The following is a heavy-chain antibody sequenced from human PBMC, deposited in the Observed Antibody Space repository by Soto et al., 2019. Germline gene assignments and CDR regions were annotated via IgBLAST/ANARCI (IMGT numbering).Heavy chain of an antibody. CDR3: ARALGVYSYGYVVFDY. D-gene: IGHD5-18*01. CDR1: GGSISSYY. J-gene: IGHJ4*02. CDR2: IYYSGST. Sequence: SETLSLTCTVSGGSISSYYWSWIRQPPGKGLEWIGYIYYSGSTNYNPSLKSRVTISVDTSKNQFSLKLSSVTAADTAVYYCARALGVYSYGYVVFDYWGPGTLVTVSS. V-gene: IGHV4-59*01.